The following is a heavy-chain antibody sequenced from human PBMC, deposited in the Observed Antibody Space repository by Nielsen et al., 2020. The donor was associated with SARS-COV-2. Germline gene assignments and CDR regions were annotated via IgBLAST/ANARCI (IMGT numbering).Heavy chain of an antibody. CDR1: GSYISSYW. Sequence: SETLSLTCTVSGSYISSYWWSWIRQSTGKGLEWIGYVFFSRTKYNPSLRSRASISVDTSQNQFSLTLDSVTTGDTAVYYCAREGFDWHYDYWGQGALVTVSS. CDR2: VFFSRT. J-gene: IGHJ4*02. D-gene: IGHD3-9*01. V-gene: IGHV4-59*01. CDR3: AREGFDWHYDY.